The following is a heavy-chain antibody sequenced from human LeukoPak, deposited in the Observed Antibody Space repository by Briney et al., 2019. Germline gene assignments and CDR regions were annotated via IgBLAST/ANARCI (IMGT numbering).Heavy chain of an antibody. V-gene: IGHV3-30*02. J-gene: IGHJ4*02. CDR1: GFTFSSYG. CDR2: IRYEGSNK. Sequence: GGSLRLSXAASGFTFSSYGMHWVRQAPGKGLEWVAFIRYEGSNKYYADSVKGRFTISRDNSKNTLYLQMNSLRAEDTAVYYCAKDEYSNTHFDYWGQGTLVTVSS. CDR3: AKDEYSNTHFDY. D-gene: IGHD4-11*01.